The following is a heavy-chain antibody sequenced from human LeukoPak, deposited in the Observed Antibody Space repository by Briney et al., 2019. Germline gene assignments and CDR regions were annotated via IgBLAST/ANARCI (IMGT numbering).Heavy chain of an antibody. CDR3: ARDSSGSYDH. D-gene: IGHD1-26*01. J-gene: IGHJ1*01. CDR1: GYSFTSYY. V-gene: IGHV1-46*01. Sequence: GASVKVSCKASGYSFTSYYMQWLRQAPRQGLEWMGIIDPSGGSTGYAPKFQGRVIMTRDTSTSTVYMDLSSLRSEDTAVYYCARDSSGSYDHWGQGTLVTVYS. CDR2: IDPSGGST.